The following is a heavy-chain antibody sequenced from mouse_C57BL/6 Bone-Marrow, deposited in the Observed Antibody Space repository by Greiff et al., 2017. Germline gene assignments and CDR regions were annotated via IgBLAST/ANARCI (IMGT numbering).Heavy chain of an antibody. V-gene: IGHV1-64*01. CDR1: GYTFTSYW. CDR3: AHYYYGSSYDWYFDV. CDR2: IHTNSGST. D-gene: IGHD1-1*01. Sequence: VQLQQPGAELVKPGASVKLSCKASGYTFTSYWMHWVKQRPGQGLEWIGMIHTNSGSTNYNEKFKSKATLTVDKSSSTAYMQLSSLTSEDSAVYYCAHYYYGSSYDWYFDVWGTGTTVTVSS. J-gene: IGHJ1*03.